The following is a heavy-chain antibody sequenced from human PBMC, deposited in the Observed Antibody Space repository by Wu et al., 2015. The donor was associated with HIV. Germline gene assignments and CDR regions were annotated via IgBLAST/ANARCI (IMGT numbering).Heavy chain of an antibody. D-gene: IGHD4-17*01. CDR3: TGDYGEYVAVI. J-gene: IGHJ4*02. CDR1: GYTFTSYG. Sequence: QVQLVQSGAEVKKPGASVKVSCKASGYTFTSYGISWVRQAPGQGLEWMGWISAYNGDTNYAQKFQDRLTMTIDTSTTTTYLELRSLRSDDTATYYCTGDYGEYVAVIWGQGTLVSVSS. CDR2: ISAYNGDT. V-gene: IGHV1-18*01.